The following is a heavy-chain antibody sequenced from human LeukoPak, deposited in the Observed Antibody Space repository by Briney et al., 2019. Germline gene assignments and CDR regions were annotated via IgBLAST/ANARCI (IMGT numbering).Heavy chain of an antibody. V-gene: IGHV4-34*01. CDR3: ARGGYCSNTSCPRETVEFDY. CDR2: INHSGST. J-gene: IGHJ4*02. CDR1: GGSFSGYY. Sequence: PSVTLSLTCAVYGGSFSGYYWSWIRQPPGKGLEWIGEINHSGSTNYNPSLKSRVTISVDTSKNQFSLKLSSVTAADTAVYYCARGGYCSNTSCPRETVEFDYWGQGTLVTVSS. D-gene: IGHD2-2*01.